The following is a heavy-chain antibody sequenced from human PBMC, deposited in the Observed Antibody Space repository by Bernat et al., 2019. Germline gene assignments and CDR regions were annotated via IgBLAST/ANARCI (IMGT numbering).Heavy chain of an antibody. CDR3: AGDLGLLREDHPDNWIDS. Sequence: QVQLAESGGGVVQPGRSLRLSCAASGFTFSRYGIHWVRQAPGKGLQWVAVIWHDGSREEYGDSVKCRFIISRDDSKDTVYLQMNSLRADDTAVYYCAGDLGLLREDHPDNWIDSWGQGILVTVSS. D-gene: IGHD2/OR15-2a*01. V-gene: IGHV3-33*01. CDR2: IWHDGSRE. CDR1: GFTFSRYG. J-gene: IGHJ5*01.